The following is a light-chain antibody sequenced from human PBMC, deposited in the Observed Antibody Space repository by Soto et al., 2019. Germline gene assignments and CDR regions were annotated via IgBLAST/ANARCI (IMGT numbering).Light chain of an antibody. CDR2: DVS. CDR3: SSYTASASYV. Sequence: QSVLTQPASVSGSPGQSITISCTETSSDIGTYNFVSWYQQHPGKAPKLMTYDVSNRPSGVSNRFSGSKSGNTASLTISGLQAEDEADYYCSSYTASASYVFGTGTKLTVL. V-gene: IGLV2-14*03. CDR1: SSDIGTYNF. J-gene: IGLJ1*01.